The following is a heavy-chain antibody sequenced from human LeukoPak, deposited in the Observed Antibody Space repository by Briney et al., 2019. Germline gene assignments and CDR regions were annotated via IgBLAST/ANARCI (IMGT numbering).Heavy chain of an antibody. J-gene: IGHJ3*02. V-gene: IGHV4-61*08. CDR2: IYYSGST. CDR1: GGSISSGGYY. D-gene: IGHD5-24*01. CDR3: ARDVGWLQFGYQDAFDI. Sequence: SETLSLTCTVSGGSISSGGYYWSWIRQHPGKGLEWIGYIYYSGSTNYNPSLKSRVTISVDTSKNQFSLKLSSVTAADTAVYYCARDVGWLQFGYQDAFDIWGQGTMVTVSS.